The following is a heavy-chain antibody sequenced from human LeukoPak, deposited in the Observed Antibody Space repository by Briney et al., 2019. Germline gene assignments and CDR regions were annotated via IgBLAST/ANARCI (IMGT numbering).Heavy chain of an antibody. V-gene: IGHV1-69*06. CDR3: ARGNTTRGGDYGMDV. CDR2: IIPIFGTA. D-gene: IGHD3-16*01. Sequence: PVKVSCKASGGTFSSYAISWVRQAPGQGLEWMGGIIPIFGTANYAQKFQGRVTITADKSTSTAYMELSSLRSEDTAVYYCARGNTTRGGDYGMDVWGKGTTVTVSS. J-gene: IGHJ6*04. CDR1: GGTFSSYA.